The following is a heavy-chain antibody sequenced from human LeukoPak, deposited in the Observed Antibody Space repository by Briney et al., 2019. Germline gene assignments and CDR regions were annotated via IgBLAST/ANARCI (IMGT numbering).Heavy chain of an antibody. V-gene: IGHV4-4*07. J-gene: IGHJ4*02. CDR2: IYTSGST. Sequence: SETLSLTCTVSGGSISSYYWSWIRQPAGKGLEWIGRIYTSGSTNYNPSLKRRVTMSVDTSKNQFSLKLSSVTAADTAVYYCARDVGYYGSGSYPFDYWGQGTLVTVSS. CDR3: ARDVGYYGSGSYPFDY. CDR1: GGSISSYY. D-gene: IGHD3-10*01.